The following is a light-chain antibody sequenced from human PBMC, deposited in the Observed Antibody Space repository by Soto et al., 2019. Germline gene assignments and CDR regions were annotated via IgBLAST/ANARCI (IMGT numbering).Light chain of an antibody. CDR1: QTITIY. J-gene: IGKJ5*01. Sequence: DIQMTQSPSSLSASVGDRVTITCRASQTITIYLNWYQHKPGRAPKLLIYIASTLQSGVPSRFSGSYSGTEFTLTITSLQPEDFATYYCQQVNSYPITFGQGTRLEIK. CDR3: QQVNSYPIT. V-gene: IGKV1-9*01. CDR2: IAS.